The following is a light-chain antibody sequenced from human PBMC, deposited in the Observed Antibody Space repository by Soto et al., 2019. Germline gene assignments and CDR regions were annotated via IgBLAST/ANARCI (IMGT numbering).Light chain of an antibody. CDR3: QQSYTIPYI. J-gene: IGKJ2*01. CDR2: GVS. Sequence: DIQMTQSPSSLSASVGDRVTITCRPSQRISSHLNWYQQKPGKAPKLLIYGVSSLESGVPSRFSGSGSGTDFTLTISSRQPDDFATYYCQQSYTIPYIFGQGTKLEIK. V-gene: IGKV1-39*01. CDR1: QRISSH.